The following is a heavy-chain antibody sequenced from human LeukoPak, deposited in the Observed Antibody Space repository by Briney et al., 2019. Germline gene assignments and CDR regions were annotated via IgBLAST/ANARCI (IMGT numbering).Heavy chain of an antibody. CDR2: ISAYNGNI. Sequence: ASVKVSCKASGYTFTSYGISWVRQAPGQGLEWMGWISAYNGNIKYAQKLQGRVTMTKDTSTSTAYMELRSLRSDDTAVYYCAREAILQYYYYRDVWGKGTTVTVS. V-gene: IGHV1-18*01. D-gene: IGHD3-3*01. J-gene: IGHJ6*03. CDR3: AREAILQYYYYRDV. CDR1: GYTFTSYG.